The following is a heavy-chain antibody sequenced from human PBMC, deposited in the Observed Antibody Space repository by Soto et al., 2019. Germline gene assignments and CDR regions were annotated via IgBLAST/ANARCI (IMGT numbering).Heavy chain of an antibody. J-gene: IGHJ5*02. V-gene: IGHV1-2*04. CDR1: GYTFTGYY. CDR3: AREDCSSTSCYARSYNWFDP. D-gene: IGHD2-2*01. CDR2: INPNSGGT. Sequence: ASVKVSCKASGYTFTGYYMHWVRQAPGQGLEWMGWINPNSGGTNYAQKFQGWVTMTRDTSISTAYMELSRLRSDDTAVYYCAREDCSSTSCYARSYNWFDPWGQGTLVTVSS.